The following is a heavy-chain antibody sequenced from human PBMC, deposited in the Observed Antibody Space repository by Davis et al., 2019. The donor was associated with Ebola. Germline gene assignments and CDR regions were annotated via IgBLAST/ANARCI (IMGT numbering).Heavy chain of an antibody. CDR1: GFTFSIYS. J-gene: IGHJ4*02. Sequence: GGSLRLSCAASGFTFSIYSMNWVRQAPGKGLEWVSYISDSSTTIYYADSVKGRFTISRDNAKNSLYLQMNSLRDEDTAVYYCATDRNWDFDYWGQGTLVTVSS. CDR3: ATDRNWDFDY. V-gene: IGHV3-48*02. D-gene: IGHD7-27*01. CDR2: ISDSSTTI.